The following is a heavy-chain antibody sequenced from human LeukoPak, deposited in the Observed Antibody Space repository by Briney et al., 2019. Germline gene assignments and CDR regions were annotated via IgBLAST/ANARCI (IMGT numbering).Heavy chain of an antibody. V-gene: IGHV3-33*01. D-gene: IGHD2-15*01. CDR3: ARDAPRNIVVVVASGFDI. CDR1: GFTFSSYG. J-gene: IGHJ3*02. Sequence: GGSLRLSCAASGFTFSSYGMHWVRQAPGKGLEWVAVMWYDGSNKYYADSVKGRFTISRDNSKNTLYLQMNSLRAEDTAVYYCARDAPRNIVVVVASGFDIWGQGTMVTVSS. CDR2: MWYDGSNK.